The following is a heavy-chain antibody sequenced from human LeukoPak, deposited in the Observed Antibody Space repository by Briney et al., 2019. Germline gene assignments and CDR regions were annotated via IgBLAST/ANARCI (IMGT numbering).Heavy chain of an antibody. D-gene: IGHD3-22*01. CDR1: GFTFSSYG. CDR2: ISYDGSNK. J-gene: IGHJ3*02. CDR3: AKGLYYYDSSTYADAFDI. Sequence: PGGSLRLSCAASGFTFSSYGMHWVRQAPGKGLEWVAVISYDGSNKYYVDSVKDRFTISRDNSKNTLFLQMNSLRAEDTAVYHCAKGLYYYDSSTYADAFDIWGQGTMVTISS. V-gene: IGHV3-30*18.